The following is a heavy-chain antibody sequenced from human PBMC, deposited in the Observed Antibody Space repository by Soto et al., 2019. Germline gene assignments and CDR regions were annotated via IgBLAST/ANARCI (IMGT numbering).Heavy chain of an antibody. J-gene: IGHJ6*02. V-gene: IGHV3-30*18. CDR2: ISYDGSNK. Sequence: VGSLRLSCAASGFTFSSYGMHWVRQAPGKGLEWVAVISYDGSNKYYADPVKGRFTISRDNSKNTLYLQMNSLRAEDTAVYYCAKDVAAPLYYYYYYGMDVWGQGTTVTVSS. D-gene: IGHD2-15*01. CDR3: AKDVAAPLYYYYYYGMDV. CDR1: GFTFSSYG.